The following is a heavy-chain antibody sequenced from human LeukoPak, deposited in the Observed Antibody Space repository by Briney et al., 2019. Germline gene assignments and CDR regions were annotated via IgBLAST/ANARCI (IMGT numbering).Heavy chain of an antibody. V-gene: IGHV4-38-2*02. J-gene: IGHJ4*02. CDR1: GHSIINSYY. Sequence: SETLSLTCTVSGHSIINSYYWGWIRQPPGKGLEWIGSIYHSGSTYYNPSLKSRVTISVDTSKNQFSLKLNSVTAADTAVYYCARYGDRGPYFDYWGQGTLVTVSS. D-gene: IGHD2-21*02. CDR2: IYHSGST. CDR3: ARYGDRGPYFDY.